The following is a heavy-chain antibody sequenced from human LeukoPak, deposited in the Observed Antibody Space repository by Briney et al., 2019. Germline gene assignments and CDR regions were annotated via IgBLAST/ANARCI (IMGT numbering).Heavy chain of an antibody. J-gene: IGHJ3*02. Sequence: GRSLRLSCAASGFTFSSYGMHWVRQAPGKGVEWVAVIWYDGSNKYYADSVKGRFTISRDNSKNTLYLQMNSLRAEDTAVYYCARPYYDSRGYYYWGNAFDIWGQGTMVTVSS. D-gene: IGHD3-22*01. CDR1: GFTFSSYG. V-gene: IGHV3-33*01. CDR2: IWYDGSNK. CDR3: ARPYYDSRGYYYWGNAFDI.